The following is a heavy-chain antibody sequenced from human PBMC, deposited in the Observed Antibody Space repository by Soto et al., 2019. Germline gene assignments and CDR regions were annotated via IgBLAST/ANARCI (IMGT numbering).Heavy chain of an antibody. CDR1: GYSFTNND. D-gene: IGHD3-10*01. V-gene: IGHV1-8*01. Sequence: QVQLVQSGAEVREPGASVKVSCKASGYSFTNNDVSWVRQATGQGLEWMGWMNPGSGNTGYAQKFQGRVTMTRDISIATAYMELSGLTSDDTAIYYCARMATVGSLNWFDPWGQGTLVSVSS. CDR3: ARMATVGSLNWFDP. CDR2: MNPGSGNT. J-gene: IGHJ5*02.